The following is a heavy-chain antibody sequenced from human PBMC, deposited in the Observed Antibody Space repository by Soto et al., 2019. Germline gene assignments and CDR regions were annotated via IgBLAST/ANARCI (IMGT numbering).Heavy chain of an antibody. V-gene: IGHV1-18*01. J-gene: IGHJ6*02. Sequence: QVQLVQSGAEVKKPGASVKVSCKASGHTFTSYGINWVRQAPGQGLEWMGGISAYNGHTNSAQKPQGRVTMTTDTSTSTAYMELRSLRADDTAVYYCARVWVGTTFAYYYSIDVWGQGTTVTVSS. D-gene: IGHD1-26*01. CDR3: ARVWVGTTFAYYYSIDV. CDR2: ISAYNGHT. CDR1: GHTFTSYG.